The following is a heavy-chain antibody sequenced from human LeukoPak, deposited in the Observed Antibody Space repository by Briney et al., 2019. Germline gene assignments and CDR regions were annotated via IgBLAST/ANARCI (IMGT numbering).Heavy chain of an antibody. CDR3: ATGESNVGTPHY. D-gene: IGHD4-23*01. CDR2: MNPDSGKT. CDR1: GYSFTSYD. V-gene: IGHV1-8*01. J-gene: IGHJ4*02. Sequence: ASVKVSCKASGYSFTSYDINWVRQATGQGLEWMGWMNPDSGKTGYAQKFQDRVTMTRDTSTSTAYLELSSLRSEDTSVYYCATGESNVGTPHYWGQGTLITVSS.